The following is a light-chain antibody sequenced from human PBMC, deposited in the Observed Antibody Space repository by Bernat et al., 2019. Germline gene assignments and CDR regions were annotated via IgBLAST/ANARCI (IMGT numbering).Light chain of an antibody. CDR3: QSVDNSLTAWV. V-gene: IGLV1-40*01. CDR2: DNT. J-gene: IGLJ3*02. CDR1: SSNIGAGYP. Sequence: QSVLTQPPSLSGAPGQRVTVSCTGSSSNIGAGYPVHWYQQLPGTAPKLLMYDNTNRPSGVPDRFSASKSGTSASLAITGLQADDEGDYYCQSVDNSLTAWVFGGGTKLTVL.